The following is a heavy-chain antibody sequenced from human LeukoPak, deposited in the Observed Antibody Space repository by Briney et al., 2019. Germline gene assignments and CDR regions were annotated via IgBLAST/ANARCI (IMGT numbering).Heavy chain of an antibody. J-gene: IGHJ4*02. CDR2: IYFRGTT. CDR3: ARSPGAPFDY. D-gene: IGHD7-27*01. V-gene: IGHV4-59*01. Sequence: PSETLSLTCTVSGGSISSYYWSWIRQPPGKGLEWIGYIYFRGTTNYHPSTKSRVTISVDTSKNQFSLKLTSVTTADTAVYYCARSPGAPFDYWGQGSLVTVSS. CDR1: GGSISSYY.